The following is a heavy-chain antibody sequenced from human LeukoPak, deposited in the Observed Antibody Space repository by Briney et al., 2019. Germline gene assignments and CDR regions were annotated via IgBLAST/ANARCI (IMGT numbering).Heavy chain of an antibody. V-gene: IGHV3-48*04. D-gene: IGHD3-10*02. Sequence: GGSLRLSCAASGFTFSSYGMHWVRQAPGKWLEWVSYISSSGSTIYYADAVKGRVTISRDNAKNSLYLQMNSLRAEDTAVYYCAELGITMIGGVWGKGTTVTISS. CDR1: GFTFSSYG. J-gene: IGHJ6*04. CDR2: ISSSGSTI. CDR3: AELGITMIGGV.